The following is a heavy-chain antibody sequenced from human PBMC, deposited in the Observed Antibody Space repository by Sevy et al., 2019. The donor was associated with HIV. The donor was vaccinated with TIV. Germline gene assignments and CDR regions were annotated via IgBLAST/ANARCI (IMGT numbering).Heavy chain of an antibody. CDR2: INHSGST. Sequence: SQTLSLTCVVSGGSFSGYFWSWIHQPPGKGLEWIGEINHSGSTNYNPSLKGRVTISVDTSKNQFSLRLSSMTAADTAVYYCARASPNYYYGMDVWGQGTTVTVSS. J-gene: IGHJ6*02. CDR3: ARASPNYYYGMDV. V-gene: IGHV4-34*01. CDR1: GGSFSGYF.